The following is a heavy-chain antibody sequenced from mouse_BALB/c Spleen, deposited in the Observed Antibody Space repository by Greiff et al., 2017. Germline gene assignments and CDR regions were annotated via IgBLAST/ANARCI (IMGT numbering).Heavy chain of an antibody. D-gene: IGHD2-4*01. Sequence: EVQLQQSGPSLVKPSQTLSLTCSVTGDSITSGYWNWIRKFPGNKLEYMGYISYSGSTYYNPSLKSRISITRDTSKNQYYLQLNSVTTEDTATYYCARYTPIYYDYDFAMDYWGQGTSVTVSS. CDR3: ARYTPIYYDYDFAMDY. V-gene: IGHV3-8*02. CDR1: GDSITSGY. CDR2: ISYSGST. J-gene: IGHJ4*01.